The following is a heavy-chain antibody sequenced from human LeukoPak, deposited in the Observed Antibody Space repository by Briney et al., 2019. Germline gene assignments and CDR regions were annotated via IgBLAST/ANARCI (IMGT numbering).Heavy chain of an antibody. D-gene: IGHD2-2*01. Sequence: PGGSLRLSCAASGFTFSHYSMNWVRQPPGKGLELIGSIYYTGSTYYNPSLKSRVTISVDTSRNHFSLRLSSATAADTAIYYCVRYTSPNWFDPWGLGTLVTVSS. CDR2: IYYTGST. CDR3: VRYTSPNWFDP. CDR1: GFTFSHYSMN. V-gene: IGHV4-39*02. J-gene: IGHJ5*02.